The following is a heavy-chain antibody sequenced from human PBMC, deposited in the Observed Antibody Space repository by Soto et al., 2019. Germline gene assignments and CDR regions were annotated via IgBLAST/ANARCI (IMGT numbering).Heavy chain of an antibody. CDR2: ISGSGDTI. CDR3: ARGGTYYDFWSGYPF. CDR1: GFSFRNYS. J-gene: IGHJ4*02. D-gene: IGHD3-3*01. V-gene: IGHV3-48*02. Sequence: EVQLVESGGELVQPGGSLRLSCVASGFSFRNYSMNWVRQAPGKGLEWISYISGSGDTIYYVDSVKGRFTISRDNGKNSLHLQMNSLRDEDTGIYYGARGGTYYDFWSGYPFWGQGTLVTVSS.